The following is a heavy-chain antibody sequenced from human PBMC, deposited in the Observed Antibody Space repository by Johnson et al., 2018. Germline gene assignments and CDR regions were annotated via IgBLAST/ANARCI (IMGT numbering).Heavy chain of an antibody. D-gene: IGHD3-22*01. J-gene: IGHJ1*01. CDR1: GFTFDDYA. Sequence: EVQLVESGGGLVQPGRSLRLSCAASGFTFDDYAMHWVRQAPGKGVEWVSGISWNSGSIGYADSVKGRFTISRDNAKNSLYLQMNSLRAEDTALYYCAKGDSSGYYGYFQHWGQGTLVTVSS. CDR3: AKGDSSGYYGYFQH. V-gene: IGHV3-9*01. CDR2: ISWNSGSI.